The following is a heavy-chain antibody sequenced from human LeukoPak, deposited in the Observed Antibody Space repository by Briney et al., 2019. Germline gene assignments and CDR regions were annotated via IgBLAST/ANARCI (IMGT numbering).Heavy chain of an antibody. CDR2: ISSSGRTI. V-gene: IGHV3-48*03. D-gene: IGHD1-1*01. J-gene: IGHJ4*02. CDR3: ARCTTGRTFGSLREIKRSREIDY. Sequence: GGSLRLSCAASGFTLSSFEMNWVRQAPGKGLEWVSYISSSGRTIYYADSVKGRFTISRDNAKNSLYLQMNSLRVEDTAVYYCARCTTGRTFGSLREIKRSREIDYWGQGTLVTVSS. CDR1: GFTLSSFE.